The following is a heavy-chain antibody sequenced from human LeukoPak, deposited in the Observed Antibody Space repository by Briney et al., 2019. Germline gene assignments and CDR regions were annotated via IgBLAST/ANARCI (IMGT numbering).Heavy chain of an antibody. J-gene: IGHJ4*01. D-gene: IGHD2-8*01. CDR2: IRHDGSTT. Sequence: GGSLRLSCAASGITLSNYGMHWVRQFPGKGLEWVAFIRHDGSTTYYTDSVKGRFAISRDNSKNTLYLQLSSLSVADPAVYYCVKDLGYCTLASCYPFDSWGHGTLVTVSS. CDR1: GITLSNYG. V-gene: IGHV3-30*02. CDR3: VKDLGYCTLASCYPFDS.